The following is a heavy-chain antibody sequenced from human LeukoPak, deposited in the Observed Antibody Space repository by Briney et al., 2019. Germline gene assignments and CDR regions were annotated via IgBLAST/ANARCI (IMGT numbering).Heavy chain of an antibody. CDR2: IYTSGST. CDR3: ARGRDYDFWSGYYNYYYYMDV. CDR1: GGSISSYY. J-gene: IGHJ6*03. V-gene: IGHV4-4*07. D-gene: IGHD3-3*01. Sequence: PSETLSLTCTVSGGSISSYYWSWIRQPAGKGLEWIGRIYTSGSTNYNPSLKSRVTISVDTSKNQFSLKLSSVTAADTAVYYCARGRDYDFWSGYYNYYYYMDVWGKGTTVTVSS.